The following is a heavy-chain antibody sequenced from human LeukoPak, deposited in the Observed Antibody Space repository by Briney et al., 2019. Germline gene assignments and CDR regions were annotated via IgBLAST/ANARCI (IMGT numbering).Heavy chain of an antibody. Sequence: ASVKVSCKASGYTFTTHGISWVPQAPGQGLEWMGWISTYNGNTNYAQKLQGRVTMTTDTSTSTAYMELRSLRSDDTAVCYCARDLVEQWLVHFDYWGQGTLVTVSS. CDR2: ISTYNGNT. CDR1: GYTFTTHG. J-gene: IGHJ4*02. D-gene: IGHD6-19*01. CDR3: ARDLVEQWLVHFDY. V-gene: IGHV1-18*01.